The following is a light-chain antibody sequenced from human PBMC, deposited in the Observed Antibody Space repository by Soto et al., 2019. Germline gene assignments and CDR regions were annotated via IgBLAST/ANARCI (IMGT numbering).Light chain of an antibody. CDR2: GAS. CDR1: QSVSSSY. J-gene: IGKJ1*01. V-gene: IGKV3-20*01. CDR3: QQYDTSPWT. Sequence: EIVLTQSPGTLSLSPGERATLSCRASQSVSSSYLAWYQHKPGQAPRLLIYGASSRATGIPDRFSGSGSGADFTLTISRLEPEDFAVYSCQQYDTSPWTFGQGTKVEIK.